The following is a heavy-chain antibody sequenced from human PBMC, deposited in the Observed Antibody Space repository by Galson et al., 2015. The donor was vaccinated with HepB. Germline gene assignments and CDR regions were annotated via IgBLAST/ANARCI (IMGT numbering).Heavy chain of an antibody. J-gene: IGHJ6*03. CDR3: ARVASLHKYDFWSGYYNFLLHYYMDV. V-gene: IGHV1-18*01. CDR2: ISAYNGNT. Sequence: SVKVSCKASGYTFTSYGISWVRQAPGQGLEWMGWISAYNGNTNYAQKLQGRVTLTTDTSTSTAYMELRSLRSDDTAVYYCARVASLHKYDFWSGYYNFLLHYYMDVWGKGTTVTVSS. D-gene: IGHD3-3*01. CDR1: GYTFTSYG.